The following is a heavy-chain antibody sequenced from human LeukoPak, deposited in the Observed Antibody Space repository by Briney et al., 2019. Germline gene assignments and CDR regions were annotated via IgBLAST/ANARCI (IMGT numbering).Heavy chain of an antibody. D-gene: IGHD3-10*01. V-gene: IGHV5-51*01. Sequence: GESLKISCKGFGYSFTSYWIGWVRQMPGKGLEWMGIIYPGDSETRYSPSFRDQVTISAGKSISTAYLQWRSLKASDTAMYYCARHYLSGSLTAGVTFVDWGQGTMVTVSS. CDR1: GYSFTSYW. J-gene: IGHJ3*01. CDR2: IYPGDSET. CDR3: ARHYLSGSLTAGVTFVD.